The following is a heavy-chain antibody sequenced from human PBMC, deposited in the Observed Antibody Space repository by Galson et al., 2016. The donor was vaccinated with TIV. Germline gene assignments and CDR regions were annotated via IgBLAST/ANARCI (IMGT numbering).Heavy chain of an antibody. V-gene: IGHV1-69*13. J-gene: IGHJ4*01. CDR2: IIPGFGTV. D-gene: IGHD5-18*01. Sequence: SVKVSCKASGGTFSSFALNWVRQAPGQGLEWTGEIIPGFGTVRYAQKFQARVTITADESATTSVMELSSLTSDDTAVYYCARTSYTPMGYWGQGTLVTVSS. CDR1: GGTFSSFA. CDR3: ARTSYTPMGY.